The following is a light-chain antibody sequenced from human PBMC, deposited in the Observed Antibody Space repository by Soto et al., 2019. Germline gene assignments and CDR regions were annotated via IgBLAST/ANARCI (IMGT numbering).Light chain of an antibody. Sequence: DIQMIQSPSTLSASVGDRVIITCRASQTVNGWLAWYQRKPGKAPKLLIYDASSLESGVPSRFSGSGSGTEYSLTISSLQPDDFATYYCQQYDYYWTFGQGTKVEIK. CDR2: DAS. J-gene: IGKJ1*01. CDR3: QQYDYYWT. V-gene: IGKV1-5*01. CDR1: QTVNGW.